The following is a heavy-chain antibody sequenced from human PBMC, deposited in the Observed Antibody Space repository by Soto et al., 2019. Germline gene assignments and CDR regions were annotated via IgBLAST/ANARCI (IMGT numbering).Heavy chain of an antibody. V-gene: IGHV3-15*01. CDR3: TTEGIVLMVYAISGAFDI. CDR1: GFTFSNAW. Sequence: GGSLRLSCAASGFTFSNAWMSWVRQAPGKGLEWVGRIKSKTDGGTTDYAAPVKGRFTISRDDSKNTLYLQMNSLKTEDTAVYYCTTEGIVLMVYAISGAFDIWGQGTMVTVSS. J-gene: IGHJ3*02. D-gene: IGHD2-8*01. CDR2: IKSKTDGGTT.